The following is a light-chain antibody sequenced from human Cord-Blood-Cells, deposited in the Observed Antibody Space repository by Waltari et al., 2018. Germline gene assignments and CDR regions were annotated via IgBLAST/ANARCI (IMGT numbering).Light chain of an antibody. CDR1: QSISSY. J-gene: IGKJ3*01. CDR2: AAS. CDR3: QQSYSTLFT. V-gene: IGKV1-39*01. Sequence: DIQLTQSPSSLSASVGARVTITCRASQSISSYLNWHQQKPGKAPKLLIYAASSVQSGVPSRFSGSGSGTDFTLTISSLQPEDFATYYCQQSYSTLFTFGPGTKVDIK.